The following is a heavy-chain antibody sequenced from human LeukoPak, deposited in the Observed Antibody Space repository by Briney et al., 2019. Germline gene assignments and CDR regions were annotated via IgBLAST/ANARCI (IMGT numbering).Heavy chain of an antibody. V-gene: IGHV3-15*01. J-gene: IGHJ4*02. CDR2: IQRKIDGGTT. CDR3: TTESSGGPDY. CDR1: GLTFSNSY. D-gene: IGHD3-10*01. Sequence: GGSLRLSCAASGLTFSNSYMSWVRQAPGKGLEWVGRIQRKIDGGTTDYAAPVKGRFSISRDDSKNTLFLQMNSLKTEDTAVYYCTTESSGGPDYWGQGTLVTVSS.